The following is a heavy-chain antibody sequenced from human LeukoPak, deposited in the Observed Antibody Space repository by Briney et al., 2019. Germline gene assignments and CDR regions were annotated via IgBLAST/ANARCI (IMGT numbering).Heavy chain of an antibody. CDR1: GYIFTNYG. J-gene: IGHJ5*02. CDR2: ISGYNGNT. V-gene: IGHV1-18*04. Sequence: ASVKVSCKASGYIFTNYGISWVRQAPGQGLEWMGWISGYNGNTKYAQKFQGRVTMTTDTSTSTAYMELRSLISDDTAVYFCARDDLYTVMWACDRWGQGTLVIVSS. CDR3: ARDDLYTVMWACDR. D-gene: IGHD3-16*01.